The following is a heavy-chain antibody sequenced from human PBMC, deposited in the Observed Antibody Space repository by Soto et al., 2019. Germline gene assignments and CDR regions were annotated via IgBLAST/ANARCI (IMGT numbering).Heavy chain of an antibody. Sequence: QITLKESGPTLVKPTQTLTLTCTFSGFSLSTSGVGVGWIRQPPGKALEWLALIYWDDDKRYSPSLTSRLTITKDTSKNQVVPTMTNMDPVDTATYYCAHVVVVVANYGMDVCGQGNTVTVAS. CDR1: GFSLSTSGVG. CDR2: IYWDDDK. J-gene: IGHJ6*02. CDR3: AHVVVVVANYGMDV. V-gene: IGHV2-5*02. D-gene: IGHD2-15*01.